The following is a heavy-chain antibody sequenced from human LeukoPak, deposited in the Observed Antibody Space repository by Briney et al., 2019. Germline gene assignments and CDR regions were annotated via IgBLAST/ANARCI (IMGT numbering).Heavy chain of an antibody. CDR2: IKTDGSEK. J-gene: IGHJ4*02. CDR1: GFTFSNYW. Sequence: GGSLRLSCEGSGFTFSNYWMGWVRQAPGKGLQWVANIKTDGSEKYYVDSVKGRFTISRDNAKNSLYLQMNSLRAEDTAVYYCAKLTAPLDGYISDYWGQGTLVTVSS. D-gene: IGHD5-24*01. CDR3: AKLTAPLDGYISDY. V-gene: IGHV3-7*01.